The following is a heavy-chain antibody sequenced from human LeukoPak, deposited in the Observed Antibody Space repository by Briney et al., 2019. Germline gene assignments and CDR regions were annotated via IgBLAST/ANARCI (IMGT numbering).Heavy chain of an antibody. J-gene: IGHJ4*02. D-gene: IGHD3-10*01. Sequence: ASVKVSCKASGYTFTSYGISWVRQAPGQGLEWMGWISAYNGNTNYAQKLQGRVTMTTDTSTRTAYMELRSLRSDDTAVYYCAREEALFAMVRDPYFDYWGQGTLVTVSS. V-gene: IGHV1-18*01. CDR2: ISAYNGNT. CDR3: AREEALFAMVRDPYFDY. CDR1: GYTFTSYG.